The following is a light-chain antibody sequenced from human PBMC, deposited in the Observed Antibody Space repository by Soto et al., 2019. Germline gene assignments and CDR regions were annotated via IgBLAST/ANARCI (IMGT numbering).Light chain of an antibody. V-gene: IGKV3-20*01. CDR2: RTF. Sequence: IVLTQSPGTLSLSPGERATLSCRASQPITSRYLAWYQHQPGQAPRLLIYRTFARAPGIPDRFSGGGSGTDFTLTISRLEREDFAVYYCQQYATSPPTFGQETRLEIK. CDR3: QQYATSPPT. CDR1: QPITSRY. J-gene: IGKJ5*01.